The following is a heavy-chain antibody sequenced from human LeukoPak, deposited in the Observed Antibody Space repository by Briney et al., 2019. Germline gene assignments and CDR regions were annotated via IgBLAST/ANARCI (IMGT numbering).Heavy chain of an antibody. J-gene: IGHJ5*02. CDR3: ARDRTMVRGLNWFDP. CDR1: GGSISSGSYY. D-gene: IGHD3-10*01. V-gene: IGHV4-61*02. CDR2: IYTSGST. Sequence: SETLSLTCTVSGGSISSGSYYWSWIRQPAGKGLEWIGRIYTSGSTNYNPSLKSRVTMSVDTSKNQFSLKLSSVTAADTAVYYCARDRTMVRGLNWFDPWGQGTLVTVSS.